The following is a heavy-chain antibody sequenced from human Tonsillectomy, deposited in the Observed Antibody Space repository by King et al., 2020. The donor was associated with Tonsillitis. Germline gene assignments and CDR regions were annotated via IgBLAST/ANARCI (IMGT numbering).Heavy chain of an antibody. V-gene: IGHV6-1*01. CDR2: TYYRSKWYN. D-gene: IGHD6-13*01. CDR1: GDSVSSNSAA. J-gene: IGHJ6*03. CDR3: ARITLDNSSSWYGYYYYYMDV. Sequence: VQLQQSGPGLVKPSQTLSLTCAISGDSVSSNSAAWNWIRQSPSRGLEWLGRTYYRSKWYNDYAVSVKSRITINPDKSKNQFSLQLNSVTPEDTAVYYCARITLDNSSSWYGYYYYYMDVWGKGTTVTVSS.